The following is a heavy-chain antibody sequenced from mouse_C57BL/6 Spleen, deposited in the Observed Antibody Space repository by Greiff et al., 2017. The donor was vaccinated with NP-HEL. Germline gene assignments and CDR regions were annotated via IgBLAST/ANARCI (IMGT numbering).Heavy chain of an antibody. V-gene: IGHV1-18*01. CDR3: GREGSSFGFAY. Sequence: EVQLQQSGPELVKPGASVKIPCKASGYTFTDYNMDWVKQSHGKSLEWIGDINPNNGGTIYNQKFKGKATLTVDKSSSTAYMELRSLTSEDTAVYYCGREGSSFGFAYWGQGTLVTVSA. CDR1: GYTFTDYN. CDR2: INPNNGGT. D-gene: IGHD1-1*01. J-gene: IGHJ3*01.